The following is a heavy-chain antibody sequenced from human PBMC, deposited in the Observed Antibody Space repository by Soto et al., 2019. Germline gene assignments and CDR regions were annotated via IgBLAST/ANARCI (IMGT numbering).Heavy chain of an antibody. D-gene: IGHD6-25*01. CDR3: ARDLEVGPARYYYYGMDV. J-gene: IGHJ6*02. Sequence: ESGGGVVQPGRSLRLSCAASGFTFSSYAMHWVRQAPGKGLEWVAVISYDGSNKYYADSVKGRFTISRDNSKNTLYLQMNSLRAEDTAVYYCARDLEVGPARYYYYGMDVWGQGTTVTVSS. CDR1: GFTFSSYA. CDR2: ISYDGSNK. V-gene: IGHV3-30-3*01.